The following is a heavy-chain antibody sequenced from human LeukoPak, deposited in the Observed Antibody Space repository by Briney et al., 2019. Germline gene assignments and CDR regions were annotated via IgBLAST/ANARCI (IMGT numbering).Heavy chain of an antibody. CDR1: GFTFGDYA. V-gene: IGHV3-9*01. CDR3: AKAATLTSGSRFDY. D-gene: IGHD3-22*01. CDR2: ISWNSGSI. Sequence: GRSLRLSCAASGFTFGDYAMHWVRQAPGKGLEWVSGISWNSGSIGYADSVKGRFTISRDNAKNSLYLQMNSLRAEDTALYYCAKAATLTSGSRFDYWGQGTLVTVSS. J-gene: IGHJ4*02.